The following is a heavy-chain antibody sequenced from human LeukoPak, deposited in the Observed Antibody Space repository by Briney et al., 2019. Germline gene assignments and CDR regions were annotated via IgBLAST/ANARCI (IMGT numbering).Heavy chain of an antibody. D-gene: IGHD5-12*01. J-gene: IGHJ4*02. CDR2: ISYDGSNK. CDR3: ARWGSGYDCDY. Sequence: GGSXRLSCAASGFTXXXXGMHWVXQAPGXGXEWVAVISYDGSNKYYADSVKGRFTISRDNSKNTLYLQMNSLRAEDTAVYYCARWGSGYDCDYWGQGTLVTVSS. V-gene: IGHV3-30*03. CDR1: GFTXXXXG.